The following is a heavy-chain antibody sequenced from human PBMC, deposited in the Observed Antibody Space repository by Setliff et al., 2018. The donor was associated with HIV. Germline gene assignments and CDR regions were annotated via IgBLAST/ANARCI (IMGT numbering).Heavy chain of an antibody. CDR1: GFTFSSDT. V-gene: IGHV3-21*06. D-gene: IGHD3-10*01. Sequence: GGSLRLSCAASGFTFSSDTMNWVRQAPGKGLEWVASISGRTTSTYYTDSVKGRFSISRGNAKNLLYLQMNRLRPEDTAVYYCAGDLSGGDDYWGQGTLVTVSS. CDR3: AGDLSGGDDY. J-gene: IGHJ4*02. CDR2: ISGRTTST.